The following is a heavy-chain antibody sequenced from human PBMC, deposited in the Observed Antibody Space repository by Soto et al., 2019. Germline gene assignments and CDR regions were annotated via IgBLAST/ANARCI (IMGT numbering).Heavy chain of an antibody. J-gene: IGHJ4*02. CDR3: ARAPFLTVYLDY. D-gene: IGHD3-9*01. Sequence: GGSLRLSCAASGFTFSSYEMNCVRQAPGKGLEWVSYISSSGGSIYYADSVKGRFTISRDNAKKSLYLEINSLRAEDTAVYYCARAPFLTVYLDYWGQGTLVTVSS. CDR1: GFTFSSYE. V-gene: IGHV3-48*03. CDR2: ISSSGGSI.